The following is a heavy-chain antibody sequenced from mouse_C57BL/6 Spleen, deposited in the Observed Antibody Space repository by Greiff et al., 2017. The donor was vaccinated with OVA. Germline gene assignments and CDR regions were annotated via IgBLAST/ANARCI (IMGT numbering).Heavy chain of an antibody. V-gene: IGHV1-26*01. CDR1: GYTFTDYY. J-gene: IGHJ2*01. Sequence: EVKLQQSGPELVKPGASVKISCKASGYTFTDYYMNWVKQSHGKSLEWIGDINPNNGGTSYNQKFKGKATLTVDKSSSTAYMELRSLTSEDSAVYYCARSGGYDYVSFDYWGQGTTLTVSS. D-gene: IGHD2-4*01. CDR2: INPNNGGT. CDR3: ARSGGYDYVSFDY.